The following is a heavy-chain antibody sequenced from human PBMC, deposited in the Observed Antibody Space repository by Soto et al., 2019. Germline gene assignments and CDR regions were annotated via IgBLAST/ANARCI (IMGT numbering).Heavy chain of an antibody. V-gene: IGHV1-69*06. CDR2: IIPIFGTA. CDR3: ARDTSGGYFDWNYGMDV. Sequence: GASVKVSCKASGGTFSSYAISWVRQAPGQGLEWMGGIIPIFGTANYAQKFQGRVTITADKSTSTAYMELSSLRSEDTAVYYCARDTSGGYFDWNYGMDVWGQGTTVTVSS. CDR1: GGTFSSYA. D-gene: IGHD3-9*01. J-gene: IGHJ6*02.